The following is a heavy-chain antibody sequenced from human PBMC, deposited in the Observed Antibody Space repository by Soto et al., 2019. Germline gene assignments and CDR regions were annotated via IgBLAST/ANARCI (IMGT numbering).Heavy chain of an antibody. CDR2: ISAYNGNT. CDR1: GYTFTSYG. Sequence: ASVKVSCKASGYTFTSYGISWVRQAPGQGLEWMGWISAYNGNTNYAQKLQGRVTMTRDTSTSTAYMELSSLRSEDTAVYYCAREGEPQGPQHIVVVTAIHDAFDIWGQGTMVTVSS. D-gene: IGHD2-21*02. J-gene: IGHJ3*02. V-gene: IGHV1-18*01. CDR3: AREGEPQGPQHIVVVTAIHDAFDI.